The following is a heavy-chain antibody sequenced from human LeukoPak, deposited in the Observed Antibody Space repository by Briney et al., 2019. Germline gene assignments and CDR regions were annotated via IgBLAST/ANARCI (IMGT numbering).Heavy chain of an antibody. V-gene: IGHV4-39*01. CDR3: ARLEGYSTSWYYFDY. D-gene: IGHD6-13*01. Sequence: SETLSLTCTVSGGSISSSSYYWGWIRQPPGKGLEWFGSIYYSGSNSYNPSLKSRVTISVDTSKNQFSLRLSSVTAADTAVYYCARLEGYSTSWYYFDYWGQGTLVTVSS. CDR1: GGSISSSSYY. J-gene: IGHJ4*02. CDR2: IYYSGSN.